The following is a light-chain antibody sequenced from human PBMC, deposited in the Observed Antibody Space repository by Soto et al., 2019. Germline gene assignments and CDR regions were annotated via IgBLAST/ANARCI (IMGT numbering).Light chain of an antibody. CDR2: GAS. CDR3: QQYNNWWT. J-gene: IGKJ1*01. V-gene: IGKV3-15*01. Sequence: EIVMTQSPPTLSVSPGERATLSCRASQSVSSNLAWYQQKPGQAPRLLIYGASTRATGIPARFSGSGSGTEFTPTISSLQSEDVAVYCCQQYNNWWTFGQGTKVDIK. CDR1: QSVSSN.